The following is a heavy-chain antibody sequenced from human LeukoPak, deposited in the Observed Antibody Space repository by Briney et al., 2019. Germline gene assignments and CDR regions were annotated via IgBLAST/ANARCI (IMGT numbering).Heavy chain of an antibody. CDR1: GYSISSGYY. CDR3: ARVKDLLRYFDWPHYFDY. Sequence: SETLSLTCTVSGYSISSGYYWGWIRQPPGKGLEWIGSIYHSGSTYYNPSLKSRVTISVDTSKNQFSLKLSSVTAADTAVYYCARVKDLLRYFDWPHYFDYWGQGTLVTVSS. J-gene: IGHJ4*02. V-gene: IGHV4-38-2*02. CDR2: IYHSGST. D-gene: IGHD3-9*01.